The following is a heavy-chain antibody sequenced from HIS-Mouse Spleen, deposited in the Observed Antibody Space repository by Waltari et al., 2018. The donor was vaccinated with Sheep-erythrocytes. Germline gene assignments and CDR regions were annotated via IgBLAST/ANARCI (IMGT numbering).Heavy chain of an antibody. CDR1: GFTFSSYW. CDR3: ARWAARPKYFDY. D-gene: IGHD6-6*01. Sequence: EVQLVESGGGLVQPGGSLRLSCAASGFTFSSYWMSWVRQAPGKGLEWVANRKQDGSGKYYVDSVKGRFTISRDNAKNSLYLQMNSLRAEDTAVYYCARWAARPKYFDYWGQGTLVTVSS. CDR2: RKQDGSGK. J-gene: IGHJ4*02. V-gene: IGHV3-7*01.